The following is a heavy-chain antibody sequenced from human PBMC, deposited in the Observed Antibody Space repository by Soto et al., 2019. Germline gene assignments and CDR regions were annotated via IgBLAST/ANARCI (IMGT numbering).Heavy chain of an antibody. Sequence: QVHLQESGPGLVKPSETLSLSCSVSGGSMNNYYWTWIRLPDGKGLEWIERIYSSGGTHYNPSLKSRVTISLDTSKNQFSLRLNSVTAADTAVYYCARGQRFADWFDPWGQGTLVTVSS. V-gene: IGHV4-4*07. CDR2: IYSSGGT. CDR1: GGSMNNYY. CDR3: ARGQRFADWFDP. J-gene: IGHJ5*02. D-gene: IGHD3-3*01.